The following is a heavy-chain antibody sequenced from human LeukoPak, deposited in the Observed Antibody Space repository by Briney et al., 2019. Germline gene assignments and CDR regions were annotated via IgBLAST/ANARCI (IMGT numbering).Heavy chain of an antibody. J-gene: IGHJ5*02. D-gene: IGHD5-18*01. V-gene: IGHV3-53*01. CDR3: ARDPPRDTAMVST. CDR2: IYSGGST. Sequence: GGSLRLSCAASGLTVSSNYMSWVRQAPGKGLEWVSVIYSGGSTYYADSVKGRFTISRDNSKNTLYLQMNSLRAEDTAVYYCARDPPRDTAMVSTWGQGTLVTVSS. CDR1: GLTVSSNY.